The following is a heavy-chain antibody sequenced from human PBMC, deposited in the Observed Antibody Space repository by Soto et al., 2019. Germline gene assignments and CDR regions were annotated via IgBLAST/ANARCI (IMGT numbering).Heavy chain of an antibody. CDR1: GRTFTSYS. Sequence: SVNGSSRSSGRTFTSYSMSWVRQAPGQGQEWMGWIVPIVGTANYAQKFQGRVTMTADESTSTAYMELSSLRSEDTAVYSCARMGDIVVVPAAQSYYYYGMDVWGQGSTVTVSS. V-gene: IGHV1-69*01. J-gene: IGHJ6*02. D-gene: IGHD2-2*01. CDR2: IVPIVGTA. CDR3: ARMGDIVVVPAAQSYYYYGMDV.